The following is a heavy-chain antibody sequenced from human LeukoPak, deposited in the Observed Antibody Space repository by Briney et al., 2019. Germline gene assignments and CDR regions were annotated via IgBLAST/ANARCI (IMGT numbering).Heavy chain of an antibody. D-gene: IGHD3-10*01. V-gene: IGHV4-38-2*01. CDR1: GYSISRGYY. Sequence: SETLSLTCGVSGYSISRGYYWAWIRQPPGKGLEWVGTIYHTGSTYYTPSLGSRVTISVDTSKNEFSLNLNSVTAADTAVYYCARAGWIITSGIDYCGQGALVTVSS. CDR2: IYHTGST. CDR3: ARAGWIITSGIDY. J-gene: IGHJ4*02.